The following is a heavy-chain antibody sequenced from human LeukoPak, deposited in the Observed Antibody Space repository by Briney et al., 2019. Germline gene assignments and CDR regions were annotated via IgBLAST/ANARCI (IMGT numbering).Heavy chain of an antibody. J-gene: IGHJ4*02. CDR2: VRSKAYGGTT. D-gene: IGHD4/OR15-4a*01. CDR1: GFTFGDYA. CDR3: TRTVTWGMVVPTHNFDY. Sequence: GGSLRPSCTASGFTFGDYAMTWFRQAPGKGLEWVGFVRSKAYGGTTEYVASVKGRFTVSRDDSKSIAYLQMHSLKTEDTALYYCTRTVTWGMVVPTHNFDYWGQGTLVTVSS. V-gene: IGHV3-49*03.